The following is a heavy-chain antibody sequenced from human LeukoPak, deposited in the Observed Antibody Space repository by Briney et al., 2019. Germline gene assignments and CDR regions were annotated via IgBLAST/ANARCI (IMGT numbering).Heavy chain of an antibody. CDR3: ARDLFYMRDSCMDV. CDR1: GYTFTGYY. J-gene: IGHJ6*03. Sequence: ASVKVSCKASGYTFTGYYMHWVRQAPGQGLEWMGWINPNSGGTNYAQKFQGRVTMTRDTSISTAYMELSRLRSDDTAVYYCARDLFYMRDSCMDVWGKGTTVTVSS. D-gene: IGHD2-21*01. CDR2: INPNSGGT. V-gene: IGHV1-2*02.